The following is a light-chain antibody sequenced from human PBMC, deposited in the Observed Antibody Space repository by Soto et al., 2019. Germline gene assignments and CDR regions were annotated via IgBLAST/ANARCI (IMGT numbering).Light chain of an antibody. Sequence: DIQLTQSPSSMSASVGDTVTIACQASQDVKNYLNWYQQKPGKAPKLLIYDASNLERGVPSRFSGIGSGTDFTLSISSLQPEEFATYYCKESYSGPLTVGGGTKVDI. CDR1: QDVKNY. CDR3: KESYSGPLT. J-gene: IGKJ4*01. CDR2: DAS. V-gene: IGKV1-39*01.